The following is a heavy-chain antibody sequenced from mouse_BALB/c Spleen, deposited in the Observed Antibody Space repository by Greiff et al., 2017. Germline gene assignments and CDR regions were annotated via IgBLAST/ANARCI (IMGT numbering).Heavy chain of an antibody. CDR3: TRDRGYYGSSYFDY. CDR1: GFTFSSYT. J-gene: IGHJ2*01. V-gene: IGHV5-6-4*01. Sequence: EVKLVESGGGLVKPGGSLKLSCAASGFTFSSYTMSWVRQTPEKRLEWVATISSGGSYTYYPDSVKGRFTISRDNAKNTLYLQMSSLKSEDTAMYYCTRDRGYYGSSYFDYWGQGTTLTVSS. D-gene: IGHD1-1*01. CDR2: ISSGGSYT.